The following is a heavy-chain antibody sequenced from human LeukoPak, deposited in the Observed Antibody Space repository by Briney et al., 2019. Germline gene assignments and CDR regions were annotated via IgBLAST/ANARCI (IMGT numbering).Heavy chain of an antibody. CDR1: GYTFTSYD. V-gene: IGHV1-18*01. D-gene: IGHD1-1*01. Sequence: GASVKVSCKASGYTFTSYDINWVRQATGQGLEWMGWISAYNGNTNYAQKLQGRVTMTTDTSTSTAYMELRSLRSDDTAVYYCARDQITGDAFDIWGQGTMVTVSS. J-gene: IGHJ3*02. CDR3: ARDQITGDAFDI. CDR2: ISAYNGNT.